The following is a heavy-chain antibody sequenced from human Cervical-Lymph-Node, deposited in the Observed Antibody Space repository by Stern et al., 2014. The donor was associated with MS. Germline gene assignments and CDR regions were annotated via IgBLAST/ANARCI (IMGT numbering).Heavy chain of an antibody. V-gene: IGHV3-72*01. CDR1: GFTFSSYG. CDR3: ARGGSGVHFYYYGMDV. J-gene: IGHJ6*02. D-gene: IGHD3-10*01. Sequence: EMQLVESGGGVVQPGRSLRLSCAASGFTFSSYGMHWVRQAPGKGLEWVGRTRNKAHSYTTEYAAPVKGRFTISRDDSKNSLYLQMNSLKTEDTAVYYCARGGSGVHFYYYGMDVWGQGTTVTVSS. CDR2: TRNKAHSYTT.